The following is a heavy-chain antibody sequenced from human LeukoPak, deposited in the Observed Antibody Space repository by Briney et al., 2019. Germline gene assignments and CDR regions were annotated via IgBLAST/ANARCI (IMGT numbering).Heavy chain of an antibody. Sequence: KASETLSLTCTVSGGSISSYYWSWIRQPPGKGLEWIGYIYYSGSTNCNPSLKSRVTISVDTSKNQFSLKLSSVTAADTAVYYCARQGIAVAGTPLDNWFDPWGQGTLVTVSS. J-gene: IGHJ5*02. D-gene: IGHD6-19*01. CDR3: ARQGIAVAGTPLDNWFDP. CDR1: GGSISSYY. CDR2: IYYSGST. V-gene: IGHV4-59*08.